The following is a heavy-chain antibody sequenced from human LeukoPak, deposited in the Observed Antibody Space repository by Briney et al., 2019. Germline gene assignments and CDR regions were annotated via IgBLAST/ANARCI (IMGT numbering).Heavy chain of an antibody. D-gene: IGHD6-19*01. Sequence: PSETLSLTCTVSGGSISSGDYYWSWIRQPPGKGLEWIGYIYYSGSTYYNPSLKSRVTISVDTSKNQFSLKLSSVTAADTAVYYCARDASVAGGFDYWGQGTLVTVSS. J-gene: IGHJ4*02. CDR2: IYYSGST. CDR1: GGSISSGDYY. CDR3: ARDASVAGGFDY. V-gene: IGHV4-30-4*02.